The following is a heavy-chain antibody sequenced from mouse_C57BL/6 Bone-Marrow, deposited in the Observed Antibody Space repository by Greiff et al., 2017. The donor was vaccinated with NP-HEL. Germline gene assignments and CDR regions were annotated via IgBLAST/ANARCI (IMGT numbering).Heavy chain of an antibody. J-gene: IGHJ3*01. CDR2: ISYDGSN. CDR1: GYSITSGYY. CDR3: ARDWRLPAWFAY. D-gene: IGHD2-2*01. Sequence: EVKLLQSGPGLVKPSQSLSLTCSVTGYSITSGYYWNWIRQFPGNKLEWMGYISYDGSNNYNPSLKNRISITRDTSKNQFFLKLNSVTTEDTATYYCARDWRLPAWFAYWGQGTLVTVSA. V-gene: IGHV3-6*01.